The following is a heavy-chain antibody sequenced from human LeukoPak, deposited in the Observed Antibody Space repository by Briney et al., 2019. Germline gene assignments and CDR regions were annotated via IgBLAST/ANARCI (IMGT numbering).Heavy chain of an antibody. CDR1: GYIFTGYY. CDR3: ARSPPNYYDSSGYPAPFDY. J-gene: IGHJ4*02. CDR2: INPNSGGT. V-gene: IGHV1-2*02. Sequence: ASVKVSCKASGYIFTGYYMHWVRQAPGQGLEWMGWINPNSGGTNYAQKFQGRVTMTRDTSISTAYMELSRLRSDDTAVYYCARSPPNYYDSSGYPAPFDYWGQGTLATVSS. D-gene: IGHD3-22*01.